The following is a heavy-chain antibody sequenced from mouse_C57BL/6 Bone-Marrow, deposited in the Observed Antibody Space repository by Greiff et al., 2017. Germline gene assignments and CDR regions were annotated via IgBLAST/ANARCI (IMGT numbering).Heavy chain of an antibody. Sequence: VQLQQSGPGLVQPSQSLSITCTVSGFSLTSYGVHWVRQSPGKGLEWLGVIWRGGSTDYNAAFMSRLSINKDNSKSQVFFKMNSLQADDTAIYYCAKDYGSNPYYFDYWGQGTTLTVSS. J-gene: IGHJ2*01. CDR2: IWRGGST. CDR3: AKDYGSNPYYFDY. V-gene: IGHV2-5*01. CDR1: GFSLTSYG. D-gene: IGHD1-1*01.